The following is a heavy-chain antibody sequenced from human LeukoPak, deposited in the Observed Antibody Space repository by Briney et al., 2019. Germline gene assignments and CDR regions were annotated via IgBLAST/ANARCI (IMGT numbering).Heavy chain of an antibody. CDR3: ARDGLYSYGYSYFDY. D-gene: IGHD5-18*01. V-gene: IGHV4-4*07. CDR2: IHASRSS. J-gene: IGHJ4*02. Sequence: SETLFLTCTVSRVSITSYHWSWIRQPAGKGLEWIGRIHASRSSNSNPSLKSRVTMSVDTSKNQFSLKLTSVTAADTAVYYCARDGLYSYGYSYFDYWGQGTLVTVSS. CDR1: RVSITSYH.